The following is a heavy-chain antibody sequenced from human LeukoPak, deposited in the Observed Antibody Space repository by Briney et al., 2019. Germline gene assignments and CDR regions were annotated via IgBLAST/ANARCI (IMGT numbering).Heavy chain of an antibody. CDR1: RFTFSSYG. J-gene: IGHJ6*02. V-gene: IGHV3-33*01. CDR3: ARDDGYYGMDV. CDR2: IWYDGSKK. Sequence: PGGSLRLSCAAFRFTFSSYGMHWVRQAPGKGLEWVAVIWYDGSKKYYADSVKGRFTISRDNSKNTLYLQMNSLSAEDTAVYFCARDDGYYGMDVWGQGTTVTVSS.